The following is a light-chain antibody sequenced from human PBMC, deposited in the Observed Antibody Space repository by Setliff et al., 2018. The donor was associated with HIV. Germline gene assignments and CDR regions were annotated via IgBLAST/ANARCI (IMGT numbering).Light chain of an antibody. CDR2: EVS. J-gene: IGLJ1*01. Sequence: LTQPASVSGSPGQSITISCTGTSSDVGSYNRVSWYQQHPGKAPKLMIYEVSKRPSGVSNRFSGSKSGNTASLTISGLQAEDEADYYCSSYTTTITPYVFGTGTKVTVL. CDR3: SSYTTTITPYV. CDR1: SSDVGSYNR. V-gene: IGLV2-14*02.